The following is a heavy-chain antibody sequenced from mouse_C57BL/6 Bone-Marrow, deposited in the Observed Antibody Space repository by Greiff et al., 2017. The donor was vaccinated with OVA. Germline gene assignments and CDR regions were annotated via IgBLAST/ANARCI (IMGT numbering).Heavy chain of an antibody. V-gene: IGHV14-3*01. J-gene: IGHJ3*01. Sequence: VQLQQSVAELVRPGASVKLSCTASGFNIKNPYMHWVKQRPEQGLEWIGRIDPANGNTKYAPKFQCKATITADTSSNTAYLQLSSLTSEDTAIYYCALLRSFAYWGQGTLFTVSA. CDR2: IDPANGNT. D-gene: IGHD1-1*01. CDR3: ALLRSFAY. CDR1: GFNIKNPY.